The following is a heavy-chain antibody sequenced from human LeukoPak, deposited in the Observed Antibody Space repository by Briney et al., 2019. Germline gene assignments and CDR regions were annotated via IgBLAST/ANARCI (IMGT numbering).Heavy chain of an antibody. D-gene: IGHD4-17*01. CDR3: ARGGDYGNFDY. CDR1: GGSISSGGYS. J-gene: IGHJ4*02. Sequence: SETLSLTCAASGGSISSGGYSWSWIRQPPGKGLEWIGYIYHSGSTYYNPSLKSRVTISVDRSKNQFSLKLSSVTAADTAEYYCARGGDYGNFDYWGQGTLVTVSS. CDR2: IYHSGST. V-gene: IGHV4-30-2*01.